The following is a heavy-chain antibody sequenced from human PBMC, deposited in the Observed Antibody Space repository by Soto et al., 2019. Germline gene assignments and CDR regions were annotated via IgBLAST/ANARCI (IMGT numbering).Heavy chain of an antibody. CDR3: ARTYDSSGNFDY. J-gene: IGHJ4*02. D-gene: IGHD3-22*01. Sequence: QVQLVQSGAEVKKPGASVKVSCKASGYTFTGYYMHWVRQAPGQGLEWMGWINPNSGGTNDAQKFQVRVTMTRDTSINTAYMELSRLRSDDTAVYYCARTYDSSGNFDYWGQGTLLTVFS. V-gene: IGHV1-2*02. CDR1: GYTFTGYY. CDR2: INPNSGGT.